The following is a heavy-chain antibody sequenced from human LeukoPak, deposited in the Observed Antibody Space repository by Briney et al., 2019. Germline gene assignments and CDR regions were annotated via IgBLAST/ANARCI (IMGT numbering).Heavy chain of an antibody. D-gene: IGHD3-10*01. CDR2: IYWDDDK. CDR1: GVSLSTSGVG. V-gene: IGHV2-5*02. J-gene: IGHJ3*02. Sequence: SGPTLVKPPQTLTLTCTFSGVSLSTSGVGVGWIRQPPGKALEWLALIYWDDDKRYSPSLKTRLTISKDPSKNQVVLTMTNMDPVDTATYYCAMPLYGSELTDAFDIWGQGTMVTDSS. CDR3: AMPLYGSELTDAFDI.